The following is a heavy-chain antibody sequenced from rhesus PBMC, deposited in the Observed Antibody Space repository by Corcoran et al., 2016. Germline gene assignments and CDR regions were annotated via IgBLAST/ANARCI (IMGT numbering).Heavy chain of an antibody. CDR3: AKIRGGSSKTWYFDI. Sequence: QLQLQESGPGLVKPSETLSLTCAVSGGSISSSYWSWIRPAPGTGLGGIGYLYGTGNRTKYNPTLRGRVALSVDTSKNSLSLKLRSVTAADTAVYFCAKIRGGSSKTWYFDIWGPGTPISVSS. CDR1: GGSISSSY. J-gene: IGHJ2*01. CDR2: LYGTGNRT. D-gene: IGHD6-25*01. V-gene: IGHV4-169*01.